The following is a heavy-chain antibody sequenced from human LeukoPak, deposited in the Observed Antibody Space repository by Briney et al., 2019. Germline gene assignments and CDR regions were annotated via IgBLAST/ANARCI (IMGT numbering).Heavy chain of an antibody. J-gene: IGHJ4*02. D-gene: IGHD6-19*01. Sequence: GGSLRLSCAASGFTFSNYAMSWVRQAPGKGLEWVSAISGSGGDTFYTDSVKGRFTISRDNSKNTLYLQMKGLRAEDTAVYYCVKDSVVVAGLVNYFDYWGQGTLATVSS. CDR3: VKDSVVVAGLVNYFDY. CDR2: ISGSGGDT. V-gene: IGHV3-23*01. CDR1: GFTFSNYA.